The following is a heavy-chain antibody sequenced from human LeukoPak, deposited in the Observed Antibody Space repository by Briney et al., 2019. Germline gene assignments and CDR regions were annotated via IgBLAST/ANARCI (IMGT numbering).Heavy chain of an antibody. D-gene: IGHD2-2*01. CDR1: GGSISSYY. J-gene: IGHJ4*02. V-gene: IGHV4-59*12. Sequence: PSETLSLTCTVSGGSISSYYWSWIRQLPGKGLEWIGYIYYSGSTNYNPSLKSRVTISVDTSKNQFSLKLSSVTAADTAVYYCASTGCSSTSCEEYESYWGQGTLLTVSS. CDR2: IYYSGST. CDR3: ASTGCSSTSCEEYESY.